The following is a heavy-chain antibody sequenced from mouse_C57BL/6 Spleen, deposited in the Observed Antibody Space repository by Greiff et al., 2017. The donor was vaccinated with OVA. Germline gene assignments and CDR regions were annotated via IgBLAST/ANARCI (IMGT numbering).Heavy chain of an antibody. CDR1: GYTFTSYW. J-gene: IGHJ1*03. Sequence: QVQLQQPGAELVRPGSSVKLSCKASGYTFTSYWMHWVKQRPIQGLEWIGNIDPSDSETHYNQKFKDKATLTVDKSSSTAYMQLSSLTSEDSAVYYCARDPLITTVVATRYFDVWGTGTTVTVSS. CDR3: ARDPLITTVVATRYFDV. V-gene: IGHV1-52*01. D-gene: IGHD1-1*01. CDR2: IDPSDSET.